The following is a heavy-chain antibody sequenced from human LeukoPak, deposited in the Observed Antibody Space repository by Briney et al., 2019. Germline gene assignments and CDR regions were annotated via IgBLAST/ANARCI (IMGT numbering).Heavy chain of an antibody. V-gene: IGHV3-74*01. CDR2: ISPTGSTT. CDR3: ARGPNSNWSGLDF. J-gene: IGHJ4*02. Sequence: GGSLRLSCAASGFTFNSYALHWVRQAPGKGLVWVSRISPTGSTTSYADSVKGRFTVSRDNAKNTLYLQVNNLRAEDTAVYYCARGPNSNWSGLDFWGQGTLLTVSS. CDR1: GFTFNSYA. D-gene: IGHD6-6*01.